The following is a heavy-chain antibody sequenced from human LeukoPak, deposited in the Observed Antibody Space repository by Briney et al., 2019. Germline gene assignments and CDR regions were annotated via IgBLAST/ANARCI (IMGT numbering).Heavy chain of an antibody. V-gene: IGHV4-59*01. J-gene: IGHJ4*02. D-gene: IGHD3-16*02. CDR3: ARVVVHGHSDY. Sequence: PSETLSLTCTVSGGSISTYYWSWIRQPPGKGLDWIGSFYYTGSTNYNPSLKSRVTISVDTSKNQFSLELSSVTAADTAVYYCARVVVHGHSDYWGQGTLVTVSS. CDR1: GGSISTYY. CDR2: FYYTGST.